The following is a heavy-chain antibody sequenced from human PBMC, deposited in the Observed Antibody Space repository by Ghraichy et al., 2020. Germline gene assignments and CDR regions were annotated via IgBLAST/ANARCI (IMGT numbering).Heavy chain of an antibody. CDR1: GYTLTELS. D-gene: IGHD3-10*01. CDR3: ATGPSMVRGVANFDY. Sequence: ASVKVSCKVSGYTLTELSMHWVRQAPGKGLEWMGGFDPEDGETIYAQKFQGRVTMTEDTSTDTAYMELSSLRSEDTAVYYCATGPSMVRGVANFDYWGQGTLVTVSS. CDR2: FDPEDGET. V-gene: IGHV1-24*01. J-gene: IGHJ4*02.